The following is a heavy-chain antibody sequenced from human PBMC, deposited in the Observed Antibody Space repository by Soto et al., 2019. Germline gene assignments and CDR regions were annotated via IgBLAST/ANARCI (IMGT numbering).Heavy chain of an antibody. J-gene: IGHJ6*02. V-gene: IGHV1-46*01. CDR3: ARGGYYYDSSGCDYSYCYCGMDV. D-gene: IGHD3-22*01. CDR2: INPSGGST. Sequence: ASVKVSCKASGYTFTSYYMHWVRQAPGQGLEWMGIINPSGGSTSYAQKFQGRVTMTRDTSTSTVYMELSSLRSEDTAVYYCARGGYYYDSSGCDYSYCYCGMDVWGQGPRVIVSS. CDR1: GYTFTSYY.